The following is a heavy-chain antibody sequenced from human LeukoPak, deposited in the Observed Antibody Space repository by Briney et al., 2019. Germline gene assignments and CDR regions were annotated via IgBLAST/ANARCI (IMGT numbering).Heavy chain of an antibody. CDR3: ARGGYYDSSGYYSVPDY. CDR2: ISYDGSNK. V-gene: IGHV3-30*04. J-gene: IGHJ4*02. Sequence: GGSLRLSCAASGFTFSSYAMHWVRQAPGKGLEWVAVISYDGSNKYYADSVKGRFTISRDNSKNKMYLQMNSLIAEDTAVYYCARGGYYDSSGYYSVPDYWGQGTLVTVSS. CDR1: GFTFSSYA. D-gene: IGHD3-22*01.